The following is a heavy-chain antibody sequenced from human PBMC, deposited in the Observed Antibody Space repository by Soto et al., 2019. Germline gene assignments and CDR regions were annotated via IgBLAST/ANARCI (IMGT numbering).Heavy chain of an antibody. D-gene: IGHD5-12*01. CDR3: ARDRVATFNNWFDP. CDR1: GCSLSSYY. Sequence: SETLSLTCTVSGCSLSSYYWSWIRQPPGKGLEWIGYIYYSGSTNYNPSLKSRVTISVDTSKNQFSLKLSSVTAADTAVYYCARDRVATFNNWFDPWGQGTLVTVSS. CDR2: IYYSGST. J-gene: IGHJ5*02. V-gene: IGHV4-59*01.